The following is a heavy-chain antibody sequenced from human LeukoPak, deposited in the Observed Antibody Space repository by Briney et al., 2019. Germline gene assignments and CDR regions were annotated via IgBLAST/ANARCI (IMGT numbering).Heavy chain of an antibody. J-gene: IGHJ5*02. CDR1: GGTFSSYA. Sequence: SVKVSCKASGGTFSSYAISWVRQAPGQGLEWMGGIIPIFGTANYAQKFQGGVTITTDESTSTAYMELSSLRSEDTAVYYCAGNTDYMVRAHKRWFDPWGQGTLVTVSS. CDR2: IIPIFGTA. D-gene: IGHD3-10*01. V-gene: IGHV1-69*05. CDR3: AGNTDYMVRAHKRWFDP.